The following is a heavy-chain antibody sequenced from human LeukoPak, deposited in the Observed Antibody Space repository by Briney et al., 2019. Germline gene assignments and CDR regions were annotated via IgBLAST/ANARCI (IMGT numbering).Heavy chain of an antibody. CDR2: IYHFGSTT. Sequence: SETLSLTCTVSGDSISSYYWNWIRQAPGKGLEWIAYIYHFGSTTNYNPSLKSRVSISLDTSRNQFSLKLNSVTAADTAVYYCARGAGGPKRIAIKYYFDYWGQGTLVTVSS. CDR3: ARGAGGPKRIAIKYYFDY. J-gene: IGHJ4*02. V-gene: IGHV4-59*12. D-gene: IGHD6-13*01. CDR1: GDSISSYY.